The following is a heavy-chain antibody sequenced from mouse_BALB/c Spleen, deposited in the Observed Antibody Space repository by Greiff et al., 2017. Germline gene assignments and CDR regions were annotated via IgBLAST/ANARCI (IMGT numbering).Heavy chain of an antibody. CDR2: IDPENGNT. Sequence: EVQLQQSGAELVRPGALVKLSCKASGFTITDYYRHWVKQRPEQGLEWIGWIDPENGNTIYDPKFKGKASITADTSSNTAYLQLSSLTSEDTAVYSGARARYYAMDYWGQGTSVTVSA. CDR3: ARARYYAMDY. V-gene: IGHV14-1*02. CDR1: GFTITDYY. J-gene: IGHJ4*01.